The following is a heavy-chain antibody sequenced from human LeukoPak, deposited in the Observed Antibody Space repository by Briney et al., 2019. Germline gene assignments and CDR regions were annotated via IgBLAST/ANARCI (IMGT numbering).Heavy chain of an antibody. V-gene: IGHV4-38-2*02. J-gene: IGHJ4*02. CDR2: IYHSGST. Sequence: SETLSLTCTVSGYSISSGYYWGWIRQPPGKGLEWIGSIYHSGSTYYNPSLKSRVTISVDTSKNQFSLKLSSVTAADTAVYYCARVNGDDDRTGDMTDYWGQGTLVTVSS. D-gene: IGHD4-17*01. CDR1: GYSISSGYY. CDR3: ARVNGDDDRTGDMTDY.